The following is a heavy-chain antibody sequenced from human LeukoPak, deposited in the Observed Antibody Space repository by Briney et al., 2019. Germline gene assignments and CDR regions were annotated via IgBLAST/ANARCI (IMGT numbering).Heavy chain of an antibody. CDR2: INPNSGGT. CDR3: ARDLEYCSSTSCSYYFDY. J-gene: IGHJ4*02. D-gene: IGHD2-2*01. V-gene: IGHV1-2*02. CDR1: GYTFTGYY. Sequence: ASVKVSCKASGYTFTGYYMHWVPQAPGQGLEWMGWINPNSGGTNYAQKFQGRVTVTRDTSISTAYMELSRLRSDDTAVYYCARDLEYCSSTSCSYYFDYWGQGPLVTVSS.